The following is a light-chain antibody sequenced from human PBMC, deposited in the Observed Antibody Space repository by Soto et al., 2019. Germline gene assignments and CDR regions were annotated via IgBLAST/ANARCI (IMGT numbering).Light chain of an antibody. CDR2: KAS. CDR3: QQYDTFTVT. J-gene: IGKJ2*01. CDR1: ESISNW. V-gene: IGKV1-5*03. Sequence: EIQMTQSPSTLSASVGDRVTVTCRASESISNWLAWYQQKPGKAPRLLIYKASTLDFGVPSRFSGCGSVTDFTLTISSLQPDDFSTYYCQQYDTFTVTFGQGTK.